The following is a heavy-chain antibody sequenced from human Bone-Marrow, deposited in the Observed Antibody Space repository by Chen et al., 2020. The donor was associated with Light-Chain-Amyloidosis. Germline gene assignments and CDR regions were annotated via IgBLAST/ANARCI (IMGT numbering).Heavy chain of an antibody. J-gene: IGHJ4*02. D-gene: IGHD2-2*01. CDR3: AKDRCTSISCSDFDY. V-gene: IGHV3-48*03. CDR1: GFTFNNYE. CDR2: ISSSGSAT. Sequence: EVQVVESGGGLVQPGGSLRLSCAASGFTFNNYEMNWVRQAPGKGLEWISYISSSGSATYYADSVKGRFTISRDNAKNSLYLQMNSLRAEDTAVYYCAKDRCTSISCSDFDYWGQGTLVTVSS.